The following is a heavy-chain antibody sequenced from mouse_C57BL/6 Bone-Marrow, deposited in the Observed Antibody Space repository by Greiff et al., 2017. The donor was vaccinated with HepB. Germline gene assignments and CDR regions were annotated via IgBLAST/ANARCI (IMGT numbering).Heavy chain of an antibody. D-gene: IGHD1-1*01. CDR3: AREGSS. Sequence: QVQLQQPGAELVRPGTSVKLSCKASGYTFTSYWMHWVKQRPGQGLEWIGVIDPSDSYTNYNQKFKGKATLTVDTSSSPAYMQLSSLTSEDSAVYYCAREGSSWGQGTTLTVSS. J-gene: IGHJ2*01. CDR1: GYTFTSYW. V-gene: IGHV1-59*01. CDR2: IDPSDSYT.